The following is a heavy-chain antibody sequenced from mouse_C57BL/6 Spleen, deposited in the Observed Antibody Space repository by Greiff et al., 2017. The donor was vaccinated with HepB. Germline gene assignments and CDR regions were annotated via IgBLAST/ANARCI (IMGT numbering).Heavy chain of an antibody. CDR2: IDPENGDT. CDR3: TTRDYYYGSSGYFDY. D-gene: IGHD1-1*01. J-gene: IGHJ2*01. CDR1: GFNIKDDY. Sequence: VQLKQSGAELVRPGASVKLSCTASGFNIKDDYMHWVKQRPEQGLEWIGWIDPENGDTEYASKFQGKATITADTSSNTAYLQLSSLTSEDTAVYYCTTRDYYYGSSGYFDYWGQGTTLTVSS. V-gene: IGHV14-4*01.